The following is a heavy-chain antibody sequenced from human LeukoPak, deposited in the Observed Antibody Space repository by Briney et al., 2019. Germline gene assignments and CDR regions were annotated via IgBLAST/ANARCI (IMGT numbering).Heavy chain of an antibody. V-gene: IGHV3-7*01. CDR2: IRKDGSEK. D-gene: IGHD2-2*01. CDR3: ARECSSTGCYGIFDY. CDR1: GFAFSSSW. J-gene: IGHJ4*02. Sequence: PGGSLRLSCAASGFAFSSSWMSWVRQAPGEGLEWVANIRKDGSEKYYVDSVKGRFTISRDNAKNSLYLQMNSLRAEDTAVYYCARECSSTGCYGIFDYWGQGTLVTVSS.